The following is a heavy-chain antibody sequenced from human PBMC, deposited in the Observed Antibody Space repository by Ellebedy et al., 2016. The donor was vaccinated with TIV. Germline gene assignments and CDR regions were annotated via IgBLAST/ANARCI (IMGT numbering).Heavy chain of an antibody. V-gene: IGHV3-7*03. Sequence: GESLKISCAASGITFSSYGMHWVRQAPGKGLEWVANIKEDGSEAYYVDSVKGRFTISRDNAKNSLYLQMSNLRAEDTAVFYCARAGGRHSTGSGFYWGQGTRVTVST. CDR3: ARAGGRHSTGSGFY. J-gene: IGHJ4*02. CDR2: IKEDGSEA. D-gene: IGHD2-2*01. CDR1: GITFSSYG.